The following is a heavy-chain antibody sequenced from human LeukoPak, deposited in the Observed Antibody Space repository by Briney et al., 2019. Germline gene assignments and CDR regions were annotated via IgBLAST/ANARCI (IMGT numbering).Heavy chain of an antibody. D-gene: IGHD5-12*01. CDR3: AKDPLIDIVATPDY. CDR2: ISGSGGST. J-gene: IGHJ4*02. CDR1: GFTFSSYA. Sequence: PGGSLRLSCAASGFTFSSYAMSWVRQAPGKGLEWVSAISGSGGSTYYADSVKGRFTISRDNSKNTLYLQMSSLRAEDTAVYYCAKDPLIDIVATPDYWGQGTLVTVSS. V-gene: IGHV3-23*01.